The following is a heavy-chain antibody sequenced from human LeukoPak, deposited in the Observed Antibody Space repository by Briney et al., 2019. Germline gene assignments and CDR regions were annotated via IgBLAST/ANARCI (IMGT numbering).Heavy chain of an antibody. CDR2: INPSGGST. V-gene: IGHV1-46*01. D-gene: IGHD5-18*01. Sequence: ASVKVSCKSSGYTFTSYYMHWVRQAPGQGLEWMGIINPSGGSTSYAQKFSGRVTMTRDTSTSTVYMELCSLRSEDTAVYYCARQGDVDTATWHWFDPWGQGTLVTVSS. CDR1: GYTFTSYY. CDR3: ARQGDVDTATWHWFDP. J-gene: IGHJ5*02.